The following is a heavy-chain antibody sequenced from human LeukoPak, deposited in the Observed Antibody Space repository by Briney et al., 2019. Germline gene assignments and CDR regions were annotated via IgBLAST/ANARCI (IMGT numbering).Heavy chain of an antibody. D-gene: IGHD2-15*01. J-gene: IGHJ6*03. CDR1: GSTFSSFA. CDR3: ARAQLGYCSGGSCYIGHYYYYMDV. Sequence: SVKVSCKAYGSTFSSFAISWVRQAPGQGLEWMGGIIPIFGTANYAQKFQGRVTITTDESTSTAYMELSSLRSEDTAVYYCARAQLGYCSGGSCYIGHYYYYMDVWGKGTTVTVSS. V-gene: IGHV1-69*05. CDR2: IIPIFGTA.